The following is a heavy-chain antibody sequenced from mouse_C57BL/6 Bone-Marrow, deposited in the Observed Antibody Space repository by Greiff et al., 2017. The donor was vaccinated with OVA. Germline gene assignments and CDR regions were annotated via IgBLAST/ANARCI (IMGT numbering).Heavy chain of an antibody. CDR2: IYPGNSDT. D-gene: IGHD1-1*01. Sequence: EVKLQQSGTVLARPGASVKMSCKTSGYTFTSYWMHWVKQRPGQGLEWIGAIYPGNSDTSYNQKFQGKAKLTAVTSASTGYMGLSSLTNEDSAVYYCTRKIYYYGSSWYFDGWGTGTTVTVSS. V-gene: IGHV1-5*01. J-gene: IGHJ1*03. CDR1: GYTFTSYW. CDR3: TRKIYYYGSSWYFDG.